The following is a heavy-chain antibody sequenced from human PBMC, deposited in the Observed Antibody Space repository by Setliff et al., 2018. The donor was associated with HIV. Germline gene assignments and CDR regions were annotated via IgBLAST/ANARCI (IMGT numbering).Heavy chain of an antibody. D-gene: IGHD4-4*01. Sequence: PGESLKISCTGFGFTFGDYGLTWVRQAPGKGLEWLGSIRTKSYGGTVQHAASVRGRVTISRDDSRSIAYLDMSSLKTDDTAVYYCTRVSDRHTLTNFAYWGQGALVTVSS. J-gene: IGHJ4*02. CDR1: GFTFGDYG. V-gene: IGHV3-49*04. CDR2: IRTKSYGGTV. CDR3: TRVSDRHTLTNFAY.